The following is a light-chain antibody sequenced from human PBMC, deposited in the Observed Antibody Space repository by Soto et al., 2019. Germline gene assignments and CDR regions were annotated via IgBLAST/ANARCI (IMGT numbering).Light chain of an antibody. CDR3: SSYTSSSTVV. J-gene: IGLJ2*01. CDR2: DVS. Sequence: QSALTQPDSVSGSPGQSITISCTGTSSDVGGYNYVSWYQQHPGKAPKLMIYDVSNRPAGVANRFSGSKSGNTSSLTISGLQAEDEADYYCSSYTSSSTVVFGGGTKVTV. V-gene: IGLV2-14*01. CDR1: SSDVGGYNY.